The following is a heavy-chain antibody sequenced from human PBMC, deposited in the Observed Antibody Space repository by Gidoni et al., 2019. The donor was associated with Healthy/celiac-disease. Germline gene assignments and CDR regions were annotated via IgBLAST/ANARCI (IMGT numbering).Heavy chain of an antibody. CDR1: GFTFSSYW. CDR3: ARDPPTDAFDI. Sequence: EVQLVESGGGLVQPGGSRRLSCAASGFTFSSYWMSWVRQAPGKGLEWVANIKQDGSEKYYVDSVKGRFTISRDNAKNSLYLQMNGLRAEDTAVYYCARDPPTDAFDIWGQGTMVTVSS. CDR2: IKQDGSEK. V-gene: IGHV3-7*03. J-gene: IGHJ3*02.